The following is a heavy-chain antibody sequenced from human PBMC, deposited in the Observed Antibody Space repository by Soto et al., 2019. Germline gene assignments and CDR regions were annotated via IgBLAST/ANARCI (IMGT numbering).Heavy chain of an antibody. CDR2: IWYDGSNK. CDR3: ATYCSGGSCYSGYYYYGTDV. Sequence: QVQLVESGGGVVQPGRSLRLYCAASGFTFSSYGMHWVRQAPGKGLEWVAVIWYDGSNKYYADSVKGRFTISRDNSKNTLYLQMNSLRAEDTAVYYCATYCSGGSCYSGYYYYGTDVWGQGTTVIVSS. D-gene: IGHD2-15*01. J-gene: IGHJ6*02. CDR1: GFTFSSYG. V-gene: IGHV3-33*01.